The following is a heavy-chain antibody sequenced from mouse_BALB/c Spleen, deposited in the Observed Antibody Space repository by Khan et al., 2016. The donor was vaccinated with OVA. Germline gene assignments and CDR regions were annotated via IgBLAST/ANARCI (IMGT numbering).Heavy chain of an antibody. CDR3: ARIYGENIDY. CDR2: ISYSGNT. D-gene: IGHD1-1*01. J-gene: IGHJ2*01. Sequence: EVQLQESGPGLVKPSQSLSLTCTVTGYSITSDYAWNWLRQFPGNQLEWMGHISYSGNTKYNPFLTSRIFITRNSSKNQFFLQLNSVTTEDTATYCCARIYGENIDYWGQGTTLTVSS. V-gene: IGHV3-2*02. CDR1: GYSITSDYA.